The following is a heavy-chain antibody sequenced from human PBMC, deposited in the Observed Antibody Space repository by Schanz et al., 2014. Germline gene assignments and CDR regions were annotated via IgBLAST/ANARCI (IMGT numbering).Heavy chain of an antibody. D-gene: IGHD2-2*01. CDR1: GYSFTDYA. V-gene: IGHV1-46*03. CDR2: INPSGGST. CDR3: ARGGFFDSTSFDS. J-gene: IGHJ4*02. Sequence: QVQLVQSGVEVKRPGASVRVSCKASGYSFTDYAIHWVRQAPGQGLEWMGIINPSGGSTSYAQKFQGRVTMTRDTSTSTVYMEVSGLRSEDTAVYYCARGGFFDSTSFDSWGQGTLVTVSS.